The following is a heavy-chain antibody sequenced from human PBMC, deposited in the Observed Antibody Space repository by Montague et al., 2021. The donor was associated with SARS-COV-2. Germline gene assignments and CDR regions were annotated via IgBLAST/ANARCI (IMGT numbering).Heavy chain of an antibody. D-gene: IGHD6-19*01. V-gene: IGHV3-9*01. CDR2: IDWNSATI. J-gene: IGHJ4*02. CDR1: GFSFEDFA. CDR3: AKDDPDSSGYFDH. Sequence: SLRLSCAASGFSFEDFAMHWARQAPGKGLEWVSGIDWNSATIAYADAVKGRFTISRDNAKNSLYLQMNSLRGEDTAFYYCAKDDPDSSGYFDHWGQGTLVAVSS.